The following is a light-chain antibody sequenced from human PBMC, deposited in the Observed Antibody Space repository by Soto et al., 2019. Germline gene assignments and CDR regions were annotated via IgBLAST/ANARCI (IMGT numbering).Light chain of an antibody. CDR1: QGIRNF. V-gene: IGKV1-27*01. CDR2: AAS. CDR3: KEYSSVSV. Sequence: DIQMTQSPPSLSVSVGDRATITCRASQGIRNFVAWYQQKPGKAPKLLIYAASTLQSGVPSRFSGSGSATDFTRIMNCVQAVDVGAYYCKEYSSVSVFGPGTKLEIK. J-gene: IGKJ3*01.